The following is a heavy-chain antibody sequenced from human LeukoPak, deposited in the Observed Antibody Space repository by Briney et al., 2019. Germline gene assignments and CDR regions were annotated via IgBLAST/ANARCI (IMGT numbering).Heavy chain of an antibody. CDR2: ISYDSEGD. D-gene: IGHD2-21*02. Sequence: GGSLRLSCVTSGFTFSNYGMHWVRQLPGKGLEWVAVISYDSEGDYHVDSVKGRFTISRDNSKNTLYLQMNSLRAEDTAVYYCAKDGSAYCGGDCYSAYWGQGTLVTVSS. CDR1: GFTFSNYG. CDR3: AKDGSAYCGGDCYSAY. V-gene: IGHV3-30*18. J-gene: IGHJ4*02.